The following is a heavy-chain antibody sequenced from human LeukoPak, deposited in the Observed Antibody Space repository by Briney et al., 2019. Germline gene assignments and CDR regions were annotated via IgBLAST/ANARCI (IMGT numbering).Heavy chain of an antibody. CDR3: ARVYSSSWYLGYYFDY. CDR1: GFTFSDCY. CDR2: ISSSSSYT. Sequence: GGSLRLSCAASGFTFSDCYMSWIRQAPGKGLEWVSYISSSSSYTNYADSVKGRFTISRDNAKNSLYLQMNSLRAEDTAVYYCARVYSSSWYLGYYFDYWGQGTLVTVSS. D-gene: IGHD6-13*01. J-gene: IGHJ4*02. V-gene: IGHV3-11*06.